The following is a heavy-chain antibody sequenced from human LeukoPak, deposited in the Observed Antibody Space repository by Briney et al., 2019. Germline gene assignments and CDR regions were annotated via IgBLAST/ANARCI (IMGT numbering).Heavy chain of an antibody. V-gene: IGHV3-30-3*01. CDR3: ARDSSGYLTHDAFDI. Sequence: PGGSLRLSCAASGFTFSSYAMYWVRQAPGKGLEWVAVISYDGSNKYYADSVKGRFTISRDNSKNTLYLQMNSLRAEDTAVYYCARDSSGYLTHDAFDIWGQGTMVTVSS. J-gene: IGHJ3*02. CDR2: ISYDGSNK. D-gene: IGHD3-22*01. CDR1: GFTFSSYA.